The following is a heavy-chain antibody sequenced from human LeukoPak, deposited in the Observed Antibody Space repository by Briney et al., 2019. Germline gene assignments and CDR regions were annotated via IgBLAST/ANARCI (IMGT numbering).Heavy chain of an antibody. D-gene: IGHD4-17*01. CDR3: ARDRRPYGDYLRGIFDY. CDR2: IYTSGST. CDR1: GGSISSGSYY. J-gene: IGHJ4*02. V-gene: IGHV4-61*02. Sequence: SETLSLTCTVSGGSISSGSYYWSWIRQPAGKGLEWIGRIYTSGSTNYNPSLKSRVTMSVDTSKNQFSLKLSSVTAADTAVYYCARDRRPYGDYLRGIFDYWGQGTLVTVSS.